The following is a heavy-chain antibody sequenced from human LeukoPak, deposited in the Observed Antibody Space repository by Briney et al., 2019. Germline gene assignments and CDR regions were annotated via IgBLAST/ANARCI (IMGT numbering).Heavy chain of an antibody. J-gene: IGHJ4*02. D-gene: IGHD4-23*01. CDR2: VSSNGGYT. CDR3: ARRAGGYSHPYDY. CDR1: GFRFSNYA. V-gene: IGHV3-64*01. Sequence: GGSLRLSCAASGFRFSNYAFHWVRQAPGKGLEYISIVSSNGGYTYYASSVKGRFTISRDISKNTLYLQMSSLRAEDTAVYYCARRAGGYSHPYDYWGQGVLVTVSS.